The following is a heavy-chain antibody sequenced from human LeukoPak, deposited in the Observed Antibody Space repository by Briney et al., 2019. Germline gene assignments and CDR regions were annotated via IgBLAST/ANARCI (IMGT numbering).Heavy chain of an antibody. V-gene: IGHV3-74*01. CDR3: ARDREAVAGTFDY. J-gene: IGHJ4*02. CDR1: GFTFSSYW. CDR2: INSDGSST. Sequence: PGGSLRLSCAASGFTFSSYWMHWVRQAPGKGLVWVSRINSDGSSTSYADSVKGRFTISRDNAKNTLYLQMNSLRAEDTALYYCARDREAVAGTFDYWGQGTLVTVSS. D-gene: IGHD6-19*01.